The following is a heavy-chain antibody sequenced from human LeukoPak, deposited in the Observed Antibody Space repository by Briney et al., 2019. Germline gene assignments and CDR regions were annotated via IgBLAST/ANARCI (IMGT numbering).Heavy chain of an antibody. Sequence: SLRLSCAASGFTFDDYAMHWVRQAPGKGLEWVSGISWNSGSTNYADSVRGRFTISRDNAKNTVYLQMNSLGTEDTAVYYCARGPPNYYGMDVWGQGTTVTVSS. CDR3: ARGPPNYYGMDV. V-gene: IGHV3-9*01. CDR2: ISWNSGST. J-gene: IGHJ6*02. CDR1: GFTFDDYA.